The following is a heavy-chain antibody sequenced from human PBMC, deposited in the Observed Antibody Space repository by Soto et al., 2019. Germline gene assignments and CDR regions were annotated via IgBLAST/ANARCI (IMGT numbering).Heavy chain of an antibody. J-gene: IGHJ6*02. Sequence: GGSLRLSCAASGFTFSSYAMSWVRQAPGKGLEWVSAISGSGGSTYYADSVKGRFTISRDNSKNTLYLQMNSLRAEDTAVYYCAKANMEYYYYGMDVWGQGTTVTVSS. V-gene: IGHV3-23*01. CDR2: ISGSGGST. CDR1: GFTFSSYA. CDR3: AKANMEYYYYGMDV. D-gene: IGHD1-1*01.